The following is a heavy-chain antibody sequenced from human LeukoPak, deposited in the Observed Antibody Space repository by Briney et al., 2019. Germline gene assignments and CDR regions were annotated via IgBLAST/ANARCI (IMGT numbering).Heavy chain of an antibody. V-gene: IGHV4-59*11. Sequence: PETLSLTCTVSGGSLSSHYWSWIRQPPGKGLEWVGYIFYSGSANYNPSLKRRVTIPVDTSTNQFSLKLKYLTATDTGVYYCERDRCGSCSFDYWGQGTLVTVSS. J-gene: IGHJ4*02. CDR2: IFYSGSA. CDR3: ERDRCGSCSFDY. D-gene: IGHD3-22*01. CDR1: GGSLSSHY.